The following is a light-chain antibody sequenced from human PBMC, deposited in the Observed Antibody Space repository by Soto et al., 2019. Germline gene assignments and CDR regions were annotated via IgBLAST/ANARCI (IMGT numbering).Light chain of an antibody. CDR3: VQSSNFPRT. J-gene: IGKJ1*01. CDR2: QVS. V-gene: IGKV2-24*01. Sequence: DIVLNQTLRSSPVTLGQPASISCRSSQSLVYSDGNTYLSWLQQRPGQPPRLLIYQVSNRFSGVPDRFSGSGAGTDFTLKISRVEAEDVGIYYSVQSSNFPRTFGQGTKVEIK. CDR1: QSLVYSDGNTY.